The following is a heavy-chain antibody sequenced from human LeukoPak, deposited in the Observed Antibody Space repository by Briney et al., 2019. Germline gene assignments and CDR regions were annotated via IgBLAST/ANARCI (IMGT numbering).Heavy chain of an antibody. CDR2: IKLDGSEK. CDR1: GFTFGKYW. D-gene: IGHD2-2*01. V-gene: IGHV3-7*03. Sequence: GGSLRLSCVASGFTFGKYWMSWVRQAPGKGLEWVANIKLDGSEKNYVDSVKGRFTISRDNTKNSLYLQMNSLRAEDTAVFYCARARRGRVSCYEVWGQGTLVTVSS. CDR3: ARARRGRVSCYEV. J-gene: IGHJ4*02.